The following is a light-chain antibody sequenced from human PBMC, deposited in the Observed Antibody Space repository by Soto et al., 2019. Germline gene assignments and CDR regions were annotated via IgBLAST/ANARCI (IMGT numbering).Light chain of an antibody. V-gene: IGKV1-17*01. Sequence: IQMTQSPSSLSASVGDRVTVTCRASQGISRALGWFQLKPGEAPKRLISGSSKLHRGVPSRFSGSGSGTEFTLTITSLQPEDFATYYCLQERSYPYTFGQGTKLEIK. CDR1: QGISRA. CDR2: GSS. CDR3: LQERSYPYT. J-gene: IGKJ2*01.